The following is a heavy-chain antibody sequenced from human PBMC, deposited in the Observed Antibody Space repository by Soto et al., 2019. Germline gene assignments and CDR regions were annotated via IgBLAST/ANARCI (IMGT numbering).Heavy chain of an antibody. CDR2: INSGSTSV. CDR3: GSSASPDAY. D-gene: IGHD3-22*01. CDR1: GFIFNSYS. Sequence: EVQLVESGGGLVQPGGSLRLSCVASGFIFNSYSMNWVRQAPGKGLEWISYINSGSTSVFCADSVKGRFTISRDNAKNSLYLQMNSLRAEDTAVYYCGSSASPDAYWGQGTLVTVSS. V-gene: IGHV3-48*01. J-gene: IGHJ4*02.